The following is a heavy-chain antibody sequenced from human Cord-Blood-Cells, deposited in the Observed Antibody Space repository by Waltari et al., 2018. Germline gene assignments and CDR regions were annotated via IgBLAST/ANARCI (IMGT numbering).Heavy chain of an antibody. J-gene: IGHJ4*02. CDR3: AKGLWLLSGGWGYFDY. D-gene: IGHD5-12*01. CDR2: ISGSGGST. CDR1: GFTFSSYA. Sequence: EVQLLESGGGLVQPGGSLRLSCAASGFTFSSYAMSWVRQAPGKGLEWVSAISGSGGSTYYADSVKGRFTISRDNSKNTLYLQMNSLRAEDTAVYYCAKGLWLLSGGWGYFDYWGQGTLVTVSS. V-gene: IGHV3-23*01.